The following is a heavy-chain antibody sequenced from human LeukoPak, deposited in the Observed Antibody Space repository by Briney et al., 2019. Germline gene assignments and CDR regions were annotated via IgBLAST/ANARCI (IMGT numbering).Heavy chain of an antibody. D-gene: IGHD3-3*01. CDR1: GYTYTRYD. V-gene: IGHV1-8*01. CDR2: MNAKSGNT. CDR3: ARGGWYYDFWSGYTNWFDP. Sequence: ASVTVSFKASGYTYTRYDINAVRQAAGQGLDWMGWMNAKSGNTGYAQKFQGRVTMTRNTSISTAYMELSSLRSEDTAVYYCARGGWYYDFWSGYTNWFDPWGQGTLVTVSS. J-gene: IGHJ5*02.